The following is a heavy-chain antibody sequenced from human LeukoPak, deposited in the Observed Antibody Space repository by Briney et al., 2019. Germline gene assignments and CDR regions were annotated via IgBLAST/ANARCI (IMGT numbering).Heavy chain of an antibody. V-gene: IGHV1-69*05. D-gene: IGHD3-3*01. Sequence: GSSVKVSCKASGGTFSSYAISWVRQAPGQGLEWMGGIIPIFGTANYAQKFQGRVTITTDEPTSTAYMELSSLRSEDTAVYYCATVEWDTPHAYFDYWGQGTLVTVSS. CDR2: IIPIFGTA. CDR3: ATVEWDTPHAYFDY. J-gene: IGHJ4*02. CDR1: GGTFSSYA.